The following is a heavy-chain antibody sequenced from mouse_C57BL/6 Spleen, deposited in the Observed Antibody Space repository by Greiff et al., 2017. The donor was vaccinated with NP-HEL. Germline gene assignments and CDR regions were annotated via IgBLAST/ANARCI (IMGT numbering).Heavy chain of an antibody. V-gene: IGHV1-50*01. CDR1: GYTFTSYW. J-gene: IGHJ1*03. CDR2: IDPSDSYT. Sequence: VQLQQPGAELVKPGASVKLSCKASGYTFTSYWMQWVKQRPGQGLEWIGEIDPSDSYTNYNQKFKGKATLTVDTSSSTAYMQLSSLTSEDSAVYYCAGTNYYGSSYRYFDVWGTGTTVTVSS. CDR3: AGTNYYGSSYRYFDV. D-gene: IGHD1-1*01.